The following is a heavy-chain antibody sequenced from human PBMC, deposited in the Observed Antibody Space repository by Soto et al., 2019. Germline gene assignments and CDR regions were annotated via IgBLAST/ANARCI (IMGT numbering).Heavy chain of an antibody. CDR2: IYYSGST. Sequence: WGTLDLTFSVSGCSISSYYWGGMRQPKGKGLEWIGYIYYSGSTNYNPSLKSRVTISVDTSKNQFSLKLSSVTAADTAVYYCARDPVYSGYDRWFDPWGQGTLVTFSS. CDR3: ARDPVYSGYDRWFDP. D-gene: IGHD5-12*01. V-gene: IGHV4-59*01. J-gene: IGHJ5*02. CDR1: GCSISSYY.